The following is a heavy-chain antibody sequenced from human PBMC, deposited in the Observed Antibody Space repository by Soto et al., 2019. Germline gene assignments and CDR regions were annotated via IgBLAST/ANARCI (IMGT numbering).Heavy chain of an antibody. V-gene: IGHV1-18*01. CDR1: GYSFSAYG. Sequence: ASVKVSCKTSGYSFSAYGLAWVRQAPGQRPEWMGWVSTNNANTNYAQKFQGRVTMTTDTSTTTTYMELRSLRSDDTAVYYCARELNTESSTYYSFAYWGQGTLVTVSS. CDR3: ARELNTESSTYYSFAY. D-gene: IGHD2-2*01. J-gene: IGHJ4*02. CDR2: VSTNNANT.